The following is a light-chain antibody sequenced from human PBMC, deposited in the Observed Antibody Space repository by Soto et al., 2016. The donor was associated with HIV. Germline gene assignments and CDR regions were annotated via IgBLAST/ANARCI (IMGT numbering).Light chain of an antibody. Sequence: DIQMTQSPSTLSASVGDRVTITCRASQSISSWLAWYQQKPGKAPKLLIYKASSLESGVPSRFSGSGSGADFTLIISSLQPEDFATYYCQQSYITPRTFGQGTKVEIK. V-gene: IGKV1-5*03. CDR1: QSISSW. CDR2: KAS. CDR3: QQSYITPRT. J-gene: IGKJ1*01.